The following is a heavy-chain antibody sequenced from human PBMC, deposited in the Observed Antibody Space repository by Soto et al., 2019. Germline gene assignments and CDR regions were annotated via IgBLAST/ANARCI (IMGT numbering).Heavy chain of an antibody. Sequence: PSETLSLTCAVSGYSISSGYYRGWIRQPPGKGLEWIGYLYHSGISDYNPSLKSRVTISVDTSKNQFSLKVRSVTAADTAVYYCARYSSSYFDYWGQGSRVTVSS. CDR3: ARYSSSYFDY. V-gene: IGHV4-38-2*01. CDR1: GYSISSGYY. J-gene: IGHJ4*02. CDR2: LYHSGIS. D-gene: IGHD6-6*01.